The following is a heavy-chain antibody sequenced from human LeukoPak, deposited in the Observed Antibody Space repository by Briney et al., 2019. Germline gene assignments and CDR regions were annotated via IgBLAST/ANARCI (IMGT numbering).Heavy chain of an antibody. J-gene: IGHJ5*02. CDR1: GGSISSYY. CDR3: ARRGIAAAGRGDNWFDP. D-gene: IGHD6-13*01. CDR2: IYYSGST. Sequence: SETLSLTRTVSGGSISSYYWSWIRQPPGKGLEWIGYIYYSGSTNYNPSLKSRVTISVDTSKNQFSLKLSSVAAADTAVYYCARRGIAAAGRGDNWFDPWGQGTLVTVSS. V-gene: IGHV4-59*08.